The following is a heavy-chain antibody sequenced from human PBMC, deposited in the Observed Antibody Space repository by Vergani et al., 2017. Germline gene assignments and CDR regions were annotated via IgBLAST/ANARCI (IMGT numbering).Heavy chain of an antibody. D-gene: IGHD1-20*01. CDR2: INHSGST. CDR1: GGSFSGYY. J-gene: IGHJ6*03. CDR3: ARAASITGTNYYYYYMDV. Sequence: QVQLPQWGAGLLKPSETLSLTCAVYGGSFSGYYWSWIRQPPGKGLEWIGEINHSGSTNYNPSLKSRVTISVDTSKNQFSLKLSSVTAADTAVYYCARAASITGTNYYYYYMDVWGKGP. V-gene: IGHV4-34*01.